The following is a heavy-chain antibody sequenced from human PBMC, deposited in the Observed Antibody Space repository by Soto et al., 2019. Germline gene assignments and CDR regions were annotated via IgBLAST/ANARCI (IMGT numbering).Heavy chain of an antibody. V-gene: IGHV3-64*02. CDR1: GFTFSSYA. D-gene: IGHD2-15*01. Sequence: EVQLVESGEGLVQPGGSLRLSCAASGFTFSSYAMHWVRQAPGKGLEYVSAISSNGGSTYYADSVKGRFTISRDNSKNTLYLQMGSLRAEDMAVYYCAREGEYCSGGSCSPFLDYWGQGTLVTVSS. J-gene: IGHJ4*02. CDR3: AREGEYCSGGSCSPFLDY. CDR2: ISSNGGST.